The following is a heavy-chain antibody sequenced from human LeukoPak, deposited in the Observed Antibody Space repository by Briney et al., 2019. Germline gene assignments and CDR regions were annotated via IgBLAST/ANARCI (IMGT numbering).Heavy chain of an antibody. Sequence: GGSLRLSCAASGFTISRFWMSWVRQAPGKGLEWVANIKQDGTEKYYMDSVEGRFTISRDNAKNSLYLQMNGLRAEDTAVYYCARGEYYYDGGYWGQGTLVTVSS. CDR1: GFTISRFW. CDR2: IKQDGTEK. CDR3: ARGEYYYDGGY. V-gene: IGHV3-7*05. J-gene: IGHJ4*02. D-gene: IGHD3-22*01.